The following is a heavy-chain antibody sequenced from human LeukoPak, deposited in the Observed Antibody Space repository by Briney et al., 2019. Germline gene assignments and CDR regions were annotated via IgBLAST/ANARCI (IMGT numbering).Heavy chain of an antibody. V-gene: IGHV3-30*03. Sequence: GGSLRLSCAASGFTFNNYGMHWVRQAPGKGLEWVAVISYDGSNKYYADSVKGRFTISRDNSKNTVYLQMNSLRAEDTAVYYCARDLAISTSCFDYWGQGTLVTVSS. CDR2: ISYDGSNK. J-gene: IGHJ4*02. CDR3: ARDLAISTSCFDY. CDR1: GFTFNNYG. D-gene: IGHD2-2*01.